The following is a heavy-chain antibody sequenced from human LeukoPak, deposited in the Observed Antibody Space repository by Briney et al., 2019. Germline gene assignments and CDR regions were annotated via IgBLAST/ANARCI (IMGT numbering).Heavy chain of an antibody. CDR2: IIPIFGTA. J-gene: IGHJ4*02. V-gene: IGHV1-69*05. Sequence: SVKVSCKASGGTFSSYAISWVRQAPGQGLEWMGRIIPIFGTANYAQKFQGRVTITTDESTGTAYMELSSLRSEDTAVYYSARGDQFLYYYDSNPFDYWGQGTLVTVSS. CDR1: GGTFSSYA. D-gene: IGHD3-22*01. CDR3: ARGDQFLYYYDSNPFDY.